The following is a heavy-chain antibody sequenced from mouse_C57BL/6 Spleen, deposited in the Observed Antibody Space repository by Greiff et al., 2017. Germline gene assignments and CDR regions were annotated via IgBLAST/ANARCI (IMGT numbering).Heavy chain of an antibody. D-gene: IGHD1-1*01. V-gene: IGHV1-62-2*01. J-gene: IGHJ2*01. Sequence: QVQLKESGAELVKPGASVKLSCKASGYTFTEYTIHWVKQRSGQGLEWIGWIYPGSGSIKYNEKFKDKATLTADKSSSTVYMELSRLTSEDSAVYFCARHEEWDYYGSSPYYFDYWGQGTTLTVSS. CDR2: IYPGSGSI. CDR1: GYTFTEYT. CDR3: ARHEEWDYYGSSPYYFDY.